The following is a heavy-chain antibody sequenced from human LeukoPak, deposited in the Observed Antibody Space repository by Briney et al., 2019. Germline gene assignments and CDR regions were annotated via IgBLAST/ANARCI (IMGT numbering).Heavy chain of an antibody. CDR1: GGSISSYF. CDR2: IYYSGST. D-gene: IGHD6-13*01. J-gene: IGHJ3*02. V-gene: IGHV4-59*01. CDR3: TRGGSAGLTLWAFDI. Sequence: SETLSLTCTVSGGSISSYFWSWIRQSPGKGLEWIGYIYYSGSTNYNPSLKSRVTISIDTSKNQFSLKLSSVTAADTAVYFCTRGGSAGLTLWAFDIWGQGTMVTVSS.